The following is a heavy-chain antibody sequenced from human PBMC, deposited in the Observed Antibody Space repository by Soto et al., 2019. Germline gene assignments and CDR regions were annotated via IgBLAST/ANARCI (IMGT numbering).Heavy chain of an antibody. Sequence: ASVKVSCKASGYTFTDYYIHRVRQAPGQGLEYMGWINPNSGGTNYAQKFQGRVTMTRDTSISTAYVEMSRLGSDDTAIYYCATLGAKYFDHWGQGTLVTVSS. CDR3: ATLGAKYFDH. CDR2: INPNSGGT. V-gene: IGHV1-2*02. CDR1: GYTFTDYY. D-gene: IGHD3-10*01. J-gene: IGHJ4*02.